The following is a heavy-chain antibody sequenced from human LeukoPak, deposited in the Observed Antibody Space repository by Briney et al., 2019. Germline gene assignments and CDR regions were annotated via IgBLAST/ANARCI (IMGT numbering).Heavy chain of an antibody. D-gene: IGHD3-22*01. CDR3: AKLPQRPYYYDSSGYSAIDY. CDR2: TSGSGGST. CDR1: GFTFSSYA. Sequence: GGSLRLSCAASGFTFSSYAMSWVRQAPGKGLEWVSATSGSGGSTYCADSVKGRFTISRDNSKNTLYLQMNSLRAEDTAVYYCAKLPQRPYYYDSSGYSAIDYWGQGTLVTVSS. J-gene: IGHJ4*02. V-gene: IGHV3-23*01.